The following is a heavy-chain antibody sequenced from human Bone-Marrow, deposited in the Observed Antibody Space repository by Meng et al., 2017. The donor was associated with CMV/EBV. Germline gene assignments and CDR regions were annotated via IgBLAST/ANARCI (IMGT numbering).Heavy chain of an antibody. CDR3: ASRTGYCSSTSCRADEPGVDY. J-gene: IGHJ4*02. CDR1: GGTFSSYT. CDR2: IIPILGIA. D-gene: IGHD2-2*01. V-gene: IGHV1-69*02. Sequence: SVKVSCKASGGTFSSYTISWVRQAPGQGLEWMGRIIPILGIANYAQKFQGRVTITADKSTSTAYIELSSLRSEDTAVYYCASRTGYCSSTSCRADEPGVDYWGQGTLVTVSS.